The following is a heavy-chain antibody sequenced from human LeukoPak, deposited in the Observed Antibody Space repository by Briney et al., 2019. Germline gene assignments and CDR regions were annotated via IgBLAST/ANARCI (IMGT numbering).Heavy chain of an antibody. D-gene: IGHD2-15*01. CDR3: ARAGGYCGRISCPYYFDY. CDR1: GYTFTSYD. V-gene: IGHV1-8*01. Sequence: ASVKVSCKASGYTFTSYDINWVRQATGQGLEWMGWMNSNSGNTGYAQKFHGRVTMTRNTSISTAYMELSSLRSEDTAVYYCARAGGYCGRISCPYYFDYWGQGSLVAVSS. CDR2: MNSNSGNT. J-gene: IGHJ4*02.